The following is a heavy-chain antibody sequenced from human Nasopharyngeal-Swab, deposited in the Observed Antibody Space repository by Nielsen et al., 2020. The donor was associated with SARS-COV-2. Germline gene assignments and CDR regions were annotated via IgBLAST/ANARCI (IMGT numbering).Heavy chain of an antibody. D-gene: IGHD3-22*01. Sequence: GGSLTLSCAVSGVTISSYAMHWVRQAPGKGLEWVAVISYDGSNKYYADSVKGRFTISRDNSKNTLYLQMNSLRAEDTAVYYCARDYYDSSGYYYVPSFDYWGQGTLVTVSS. CDR2: ISYDGSNK. J-gene: IGHJ4*02. CDR1: GVTISSYA. CDR3: ARDYYDSSGYYYVPSFDY. V-gene: IGHV3-30*04.